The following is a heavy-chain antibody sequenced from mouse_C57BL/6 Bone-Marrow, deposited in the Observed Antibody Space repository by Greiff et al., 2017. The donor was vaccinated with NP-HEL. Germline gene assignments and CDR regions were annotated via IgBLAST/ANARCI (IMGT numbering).Heavy chain of an antibody. CDR2: INPGSGGT. Sequence: QVQLQQSGAELVRPGTSVKVSCKASGYAFTNYLIEWVKQRPGQGLEWIGVINPGSGGTNYNEKFKGKATLTAYTSSSTAYMQLSSVTSEDSAVDCGARGYDYDYFDDGGKGTTLTVSS. V-gene: IGHV1-54*01. J-gene: IGHJ2*01. CDR1: GYAFTNYL. CDR3: ARGYDYDYFDD. D-gene: IGHD2-4*01.